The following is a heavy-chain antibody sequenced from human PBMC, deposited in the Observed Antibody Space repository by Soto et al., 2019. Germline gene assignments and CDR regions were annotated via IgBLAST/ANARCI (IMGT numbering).Heavy chain of an antibody. CDR3: AGCSGGSCYPNGAFDI. J-gene: IGHJ3*02. V-gene: IGHV5-51*01. CDR2: IYPGDSDT. Sequence: PGESLKISCKGSGYSFTSYWIGWVRQMPGKGLEWMGIIYPGDSDTRYSPSFQGQVTISADKSIGTAYLQWSSLKASDTAMYYCAGCSGGSCYPNGAFDIWGQGTMVTVSS. CDR1: GYSFTSYW. D-gene: IGHD2-15*01.